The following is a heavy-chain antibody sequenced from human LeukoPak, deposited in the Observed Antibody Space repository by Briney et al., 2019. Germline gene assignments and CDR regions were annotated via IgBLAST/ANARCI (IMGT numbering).Heavy chain of an antibody. CDR3: AREEGATTGVIDY. J-gene: IGHJ4*02. Sequence: SVKVSCKASGGTFSSYAISWVRQAPGQGLEWMGGIIPIFGTANYAQKLQGRVTMTTDTSTSTAYMELRSLRSDDTAVYYCAREEGATTGVIDYWGQGTLVTVSS. V-gene: IGHV1-69*05. CDR2: IIPIFGTA. CDR1: GGTFSSYA. D-gene: IGHD1-26*01.